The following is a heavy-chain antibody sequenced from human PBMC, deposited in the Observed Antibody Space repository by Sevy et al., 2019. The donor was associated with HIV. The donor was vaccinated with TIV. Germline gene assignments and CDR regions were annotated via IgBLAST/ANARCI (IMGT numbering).Heavy chain of an antibody. CDR3: TTLDLIWVEFDAFEF. CDR2: FDPEDGKT. D-gene: IGHD3-10*01. J-gene: IGHJ3*01. CDR1: GYSLTKSS. Sequence: ASVKVSCKVSGYSLTKSSMHWVRQAPGKGLEWMGGFDPEDGKTIYAHKFQGRVTMTRATSTHTAYMELSSLRYDDTAVYYSTTLDLIWVEFDAFEFWGQGTMVTVSS. V-gene: IGHV1-24*01.